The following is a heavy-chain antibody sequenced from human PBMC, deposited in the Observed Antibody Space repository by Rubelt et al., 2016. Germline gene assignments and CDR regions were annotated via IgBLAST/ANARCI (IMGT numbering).Heavy chain of an antibody. J-gene: IGHJ4*02. Sequence: QVQLQQWGAGLLKPSETLSLTCAVYGGSFSGYYWSWIRQPPGKGLEWIGSIYYSGSTYYNPSLKSRVTISVDTSKNQVSLNLSSGTAADTAVYYCATLGQQLVLPSYWGQGTLVTVSS. CDR2: IYYSGST. D-gene: IGHD6-13*01. CDR3: ATLGQQLVLPSY. V-gene: IGHV4-34*01. CDR1: GGSFSGYY.